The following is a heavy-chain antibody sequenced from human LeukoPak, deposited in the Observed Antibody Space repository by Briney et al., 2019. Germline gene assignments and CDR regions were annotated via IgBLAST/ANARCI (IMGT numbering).Heavy chain of an antibody. J-gene: IGHJ4*02. CDR3: ARGGRLLRYFDWLPPSAFDY. CDR2: IKQDGSEK. D-gene: IGHD3-9*01. V-gene: IGHV3-7*03. CDR1: GFTFSSYW. Sequence: PGGSLRLSCAASGFTFSSYWMSWVRQAPGKGLEWVANIKQDGSEKYYVDSMKGRFTISRDNAKNSLYLRMNSLRAEDTAVYYCARGGRLLRYFDWLPPSAFDYWGQGTLVTVSS.